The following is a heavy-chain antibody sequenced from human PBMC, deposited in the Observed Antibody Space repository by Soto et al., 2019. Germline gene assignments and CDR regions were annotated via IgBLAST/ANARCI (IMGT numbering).Heavy chain of an antibody. CDR3: ARAGGGIAARRLDY. J-gene: IGHJ4*02. V-gene: IGHV4-31*03. Sequence: PSETLSLTCTVSGGSISSGGYYWSWIRQHPGKGLEWIGYIYYSGSTYYNPSLKRRVTISVDTAKNQFSLNLSSVTAADPAVYYCARAGGGIAARRLDYWGQGTLVTVSS. CDR1: GGSISSGGYY. D-gene: IGHD6-6*01. CDR2: IYYSGST.